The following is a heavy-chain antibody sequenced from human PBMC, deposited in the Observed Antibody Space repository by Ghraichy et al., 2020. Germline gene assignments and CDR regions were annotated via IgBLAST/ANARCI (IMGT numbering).Heavy chain of an antibody. CDR2: ISYDGSNK. V-gene: IGHV3-30-3*01. Sequence: GESLRLSCAASGFTFSSYAMHWVRQAPGKGLEWVAVISYDGSNKYYADSVKGRFTISRDNSKNTLYLQMNSLRAEDTAVYYCARSAGEYSSGWYVNWGQGTLVTVSS. CDR1: GFTFSSYA. CDR3: ARSAGEYSSGWYVN. J-gene: IGHJ4*02. D-gene: IGHD6-19*01.